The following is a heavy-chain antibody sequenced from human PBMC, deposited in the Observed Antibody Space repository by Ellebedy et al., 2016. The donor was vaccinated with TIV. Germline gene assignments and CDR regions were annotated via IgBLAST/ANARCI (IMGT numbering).Heavy chain of an antibody. D-gene: IGHD3-10*01. CDR2: LYSDDKT. V-gene: IGHV3-53*01. CDR3: VRSGHSDGYFDY. Sequence: GESLKISCAASGFTFSNYWMHWVRQAPGKGLEWVSVLYSDDKTYYADSVKGRFTFSRDNSRNTVSLQMSGLRAEDTAIYYCVRSGHSDGYFDYWGQGTLVTVSS. CDR1: GFTFSNYW. J-gene: IGHJ4*02.